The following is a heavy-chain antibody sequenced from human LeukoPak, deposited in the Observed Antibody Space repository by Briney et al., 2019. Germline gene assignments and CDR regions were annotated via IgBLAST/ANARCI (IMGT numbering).Heavy chain of an antibody. Sequence: PGGSLRLSCEVSGFTFSNSAMSWVRQPPGKGLEWLSSISISGDKILYADSVKGRFTISRDNSKNTLYLQMNSLGDEDTAVYYCAKEIRPNDYWGQGTLVIVSS. V-gene: IGHV3-23*01. J-gene: IGHJ4*02. CDR2: ISISGDKI. CDR1: GFTFSNSA. CDR3: AKEIRPNDY.